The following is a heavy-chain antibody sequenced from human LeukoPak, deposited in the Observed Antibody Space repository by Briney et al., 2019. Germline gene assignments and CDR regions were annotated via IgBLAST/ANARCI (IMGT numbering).Heavy chain of an antibody. CDR2: IASNGANS. V-gene: IGHV3-23*01. J-gene: IGHJ3*01. CDR3: AKDIQLST. CDR1: GFNFRDAA. D-gene: IGHD5-24*01. Sequence: PGGSLRLSCAASGFNFRDAAMTCVRQAPGKGLEWVSLIASNGANSYYAESVKGRFSISRDNSKNMLSLQMNSLRVVDTARYYCAKDIQLSTWGLGTVVTVSS.